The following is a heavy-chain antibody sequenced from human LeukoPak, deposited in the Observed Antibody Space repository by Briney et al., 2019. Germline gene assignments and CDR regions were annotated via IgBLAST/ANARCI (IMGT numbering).Heavy chain of an antibody. D-gene: IGHD3-9*01. Sequence: SVKVSCEASGGTFSSYAISWVRQAPGQGLEWMGGIIPIFGTANYAQKFQGRVTITTDESTSTAYMGLSSLRSEDTAVYYCARAGILTGYYAPRYDAFDIWGQGTMVTVSS. CDR3: ARAGILTGYYAPRYDAFDI. J-gene: IGHJ3*02. CDR2: IIPIFGTA. CDR1: GGTFSSYA. V-gene: IGHV1-69*05.